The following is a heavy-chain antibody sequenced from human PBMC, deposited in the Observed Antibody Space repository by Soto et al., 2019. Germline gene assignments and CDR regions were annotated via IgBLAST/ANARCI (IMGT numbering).Heavy chain of an antibody. Sequence: QVQLVQSGAEVKKPGSSVKVSCKASGGTFSSYAISWVRQAPGQGLEWMGGIIPIFGTNYAQKFQGRVTITADESTSPAYMELSSLRSEDTAMYYCARVVTVVKSFHYWYFDLWGRGTLVTVSS. V-gene: IGHV1-69*12. D-gene: IGHD2-15*01. CDR3: ARVVTVVKSFHYWYFDL. CDR2: IIPIFGT. J-gene: IGHJ2*01. CDR1: GGTFSSYA.